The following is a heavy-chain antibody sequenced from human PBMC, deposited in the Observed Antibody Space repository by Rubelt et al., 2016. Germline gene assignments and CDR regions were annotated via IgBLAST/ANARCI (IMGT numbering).Heavy chain of an antibody. CDR1: TFSSYW. CDR3: ARDYANSAKDY. V-gene: IGHV3-74*01. D-gene: IGHD2-2*01. J-gene: IGHJ4*02. Sequence: TFSSYWMHWVRQAPGKGLVWVSRINSDGSNTNYADSVKGRFTISRDNSKSTVYLQMNSLRAEDTAVYYCARDYANSAKDYWGQGTLVTVSS. CDR2: INSDGSNT.